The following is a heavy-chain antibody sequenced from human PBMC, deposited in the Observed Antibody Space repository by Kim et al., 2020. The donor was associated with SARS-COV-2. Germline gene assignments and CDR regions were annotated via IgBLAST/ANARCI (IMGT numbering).Heavy chain of an antibody. Sequence: KFQGRVTMTRNTSISTAYMELSSLRSEDTAVYYCARERYDFWSGYQLSDYWGQGTLVTVSS. D-gene: IGHD3-3*01. V-gene: IGHV1-8*01. CDR3: ARERYDFWSGYQLSDY. J-gene: IGHJ4*02.